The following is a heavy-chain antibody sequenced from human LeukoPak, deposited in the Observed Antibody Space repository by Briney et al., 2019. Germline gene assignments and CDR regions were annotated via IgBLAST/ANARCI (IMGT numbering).Heavy chain of an antibody. Sequence: SETLSLTCTVSGGSISSSSYYWGWIRRPPGKGLEWIGSIYYSGSTYYNPSLKSRVTISVDTSKNQFSLKLSSVTAADTAVYYCASQNYYDSSGYYDIWGQGTMVTVSS. D-gene: IGHD3-22*01. J-gene: IGHJ3*02. CDR3: ASQNYYDSSGYYDI. V-gene: IGHV4-39*01. CDR2: IYYSGST. CDR1: GGSISSSSYY.